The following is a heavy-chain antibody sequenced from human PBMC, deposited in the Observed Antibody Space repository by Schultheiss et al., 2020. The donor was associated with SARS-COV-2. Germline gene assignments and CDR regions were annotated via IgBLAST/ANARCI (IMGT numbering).Heavy chain of an antibody. V-gene: IGHV3-23*01. CDR2: ISGSGGNT. CDR1: GFTFSSYA. Sequence: GESLKISCAASGFTFSSYAMSWVRQAPGKGLEWVSAISGSGGNTYYADSVKGRFTISRDNSKNTLYLQMNSLRAEDTAVYYCAKEVECSSTSCYTGIDYWGQGTLVTVSS. CDR3: AKEVECSSTSCYTGIDY. J-gene: IGHJ4*02. D-gene: IGHD2-2*02.